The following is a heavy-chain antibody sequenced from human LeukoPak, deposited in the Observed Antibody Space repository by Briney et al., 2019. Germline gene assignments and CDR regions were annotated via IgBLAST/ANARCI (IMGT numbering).Heavy chain of an antibody. V-gene: IGHV3-7*01. Sequence: GGSLRLSCAASGFTFSSYWMSGVRQAPGKGLEWVDNIKQDGSETYYVDSVKGRFTISRDNAKNSLYLQMNSLRAEDTAVYYCANRDGYNYGLDYWGQGTLVTVSS. CDR1: GFTFSSYW. CDR3: ANRDGYNYGLDY. CDR2: IKQDGSET. D-gene: IGHD5-24*01. J-gene: IGHJ4*02.